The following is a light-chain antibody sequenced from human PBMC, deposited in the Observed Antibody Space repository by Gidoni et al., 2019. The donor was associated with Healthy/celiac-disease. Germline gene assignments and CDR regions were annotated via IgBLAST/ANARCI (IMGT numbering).Light chain of an antibody. CDR3: QQYNNSPL. V-gene: IGKV3-15*01. CDR1: QSVSSN. Sequence: EIVMTQSPATLSVSPGERATLSCSSSQSVSSNLAWYQQKPGQAPRLLIYGASTRATGIPARFSGSGSGTEFTLTISSLQSEYFAVYYCQQYNNSPLFGPGTKVDIK. CDR2: GAS. J-gene: IGKJ3*01.